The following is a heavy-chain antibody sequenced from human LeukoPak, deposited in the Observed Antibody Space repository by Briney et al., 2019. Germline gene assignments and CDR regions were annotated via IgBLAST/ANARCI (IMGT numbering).Heavy chain of an antibody. Sequence: SETLSLTCTISGGSISSYYWSWIRQPPGKGLEWIGYIYYSGSTNYNPSLKSRVTISVDTSKNQFSLKLNSVTAADTAVYYCARETQYGYHYGMDVWGQGTTVTVSS. D-gene: IGHD2/OR15-2a*01. CDR3: ARETQYGYHYGMDV. CDR1: GGSISSYY. V-gene: IGHV4-59*01. J-gene: IGHJ6*02. CDR2: IYYSGST.